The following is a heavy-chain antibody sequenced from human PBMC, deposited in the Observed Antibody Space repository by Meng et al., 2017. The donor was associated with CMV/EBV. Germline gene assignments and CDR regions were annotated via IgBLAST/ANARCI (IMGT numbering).Heavy chain of an antibody. V-gene: IGHV3-23*01. CDR2: ISGSGGST. Sequence: GGSLRLSCAASGFTFSIYAMSWVRQAPGKGLEWVSAISGSGGSTYYADSVKGRFTISRDNSKNTLYLQMNSLRAEDTAVYYCAKTSWDFTENCYFDYWGQGTLVTVSS. J-gene: IGHJ4*02. CDR3: AKTSWDFTENCYFDY. CDR1: GFTFSIYA. D-gene: IGHD3-3*01.